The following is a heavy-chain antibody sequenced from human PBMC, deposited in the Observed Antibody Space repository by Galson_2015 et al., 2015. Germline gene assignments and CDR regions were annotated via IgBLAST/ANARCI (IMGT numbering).Heavy chain of an antibody. CDR3: ARDYCSDTSCHVNWFDP. CDR1: GYTFSSHY. Sequence: SVKVSCKASGYTFSSHYMHWVRQAPGQGPEWMGIINPSGGTTSYAQKFQGRVTMTRDTSTSTVYMELSSLRSEDTAVYYCARDYCSDTSCHVNWFDPWGQGTLVTVSS. J-gene: IGHJ5*02. D-gene: IGHD2-2*01. V-gene: IGHV1-46*01. CDR2: INPSGGTT.